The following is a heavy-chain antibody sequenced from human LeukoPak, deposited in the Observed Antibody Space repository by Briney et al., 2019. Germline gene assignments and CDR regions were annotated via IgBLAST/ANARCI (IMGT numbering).Heavy chain of an antibody. CDR2: IYTSGST. CDR1: GGSFSSYY. J-gene: IGHJ6*03. V-gene: IGHV4-4*07. Sequence: SETLSLTCAVYGGSFSSYYWSWIRQPAGKGLEWIGRIYTSGSTNYNPSLKSRVTMSVDTSKNQFSLKLSSVTAADTAVYYCAREGQGYCSSTSCYGGKKYYYYYYMDVWGKGTTVTISS. CDR3: AREGQGYCSSTSCYGGKKYYYYYYMDV. D-gene: IGHD2-2*01.